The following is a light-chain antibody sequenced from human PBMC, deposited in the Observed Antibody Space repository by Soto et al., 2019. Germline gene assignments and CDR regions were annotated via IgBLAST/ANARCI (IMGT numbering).Light chain of an antibody. CDR2: KAS. CDR3: QLYNSYSEA. V-gene: IGKV1-5*03. CDR1: QTISSW. J-gene: IGKJ1*01. Sequence: DIQMNQSPSTLSGYVGDRVTITCRASQTISSWLAWYQQKPGKAPKLLIYKASTLKSGVPSRFSGSGSGTEFTLTISSLQPDDFATYYCQLYNSYSEAFGQGTKVDI.